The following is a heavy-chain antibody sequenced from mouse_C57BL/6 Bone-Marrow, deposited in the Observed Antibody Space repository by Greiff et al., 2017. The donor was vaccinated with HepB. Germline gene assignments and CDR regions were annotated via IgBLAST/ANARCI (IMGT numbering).Heavy chain of an antibody. CDR3: ARDEGGYGGLDY. V-gene: IGHV5-4*01. J-gene: IGHJ2*01. D-gene: IGHD2-2*01. Sequence: EVKLQESGGGLVKPGGSLKLSCAASGFTFSSYAMSWVRQTPEKRLEWVATISDGGSYTYYPDNVKGRFTISRDNAKNNLYLQMSHLKSEDTAMYYCARDEGGYGGLDYWGQGTTLTVSS. CDR2: ISDGGSYT. CDR1: GFTFSSYA.